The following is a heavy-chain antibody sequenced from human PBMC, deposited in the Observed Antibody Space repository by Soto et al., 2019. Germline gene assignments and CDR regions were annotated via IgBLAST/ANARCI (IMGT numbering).Heavy chain of an antibody. CDR2: ISSSSSTI. J-gene: IGHJ5*02. CDR3: AREALLNWFDP. D-gene: IGHD2-15*01. V-gene: IGHV3-48*01. CDR1: GFTFSSYS. Sequence: EVQLVESGGGLVQPGGSLRLSCAASGFTFSSYSMNWVRQAPGKGLEWVSYISSSSSTIYYADSVKGRFTISRDNAKNSRYLQMKSLRAEDTAVYYCAREALLNWFDPWGQGTLVTVSS.